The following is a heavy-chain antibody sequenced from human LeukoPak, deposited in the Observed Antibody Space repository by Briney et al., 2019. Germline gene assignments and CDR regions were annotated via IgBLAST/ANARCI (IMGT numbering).Heavy chain of an antibody. D-gene: IGHD1-26*01. Sequence: QPGGSLRLSCAASGFTFTTYPMTWVRKAPGKGLQWVSTISASGDSTYYADSVKGRFTISRDSSKNTLYLQMNSLRAEDSAVYYCAEYMSGSNYNFDNWGQGTLVTVSA. J-gene: IGHJ4*02. CDR2: ISASGDST. CDR3: AEYMSGSNYNFDN. V-gene: IGHV3-23*01. CDR1: GFTFTTYP.